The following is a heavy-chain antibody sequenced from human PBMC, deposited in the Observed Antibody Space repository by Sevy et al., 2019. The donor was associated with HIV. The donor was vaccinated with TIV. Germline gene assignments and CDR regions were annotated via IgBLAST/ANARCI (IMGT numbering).Heavy chain of an antibody. CDR3: AGSGHMVRGVIPDYYFHY. D-gene: IGHD3-10*01. Sequence: ASVKVSCKASGGTFSSYAISWVRQAPGQGLEWMGGIIPIFGTANYARRFQGRVTITAAKSTSTAYLELSSLRSEDTAVYYCAGSGHMVRGVIPDYYFHYWGQGTLVTVSS. V-gene: IGHV1-69*06. CDR2: IIPIFGTA. CDR1: GGTFSSYA. J-gene: IGHJ4*02.